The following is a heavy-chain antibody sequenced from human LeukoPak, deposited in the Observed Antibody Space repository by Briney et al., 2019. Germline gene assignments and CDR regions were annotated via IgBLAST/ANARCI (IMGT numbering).Heavy chain of an antibody. CDR2: IYYSGYT. J-gene: IGHJ4*02. Sequence: SETLSLTCSVSDDSISSVSYYWGWIRQPPGKGPEWLGYIYYSGYTNYNPSLKSRVTISVDTSKNQFSLKLSSVTAADTAVYYCARRSPSGTVDYWGQGTLVTVSS. V-gene: IGHV4-61*01. CDR3: ARRSPSGTVDY. D-gene: IGHD6-13*01. CDR1: DDSISSVSYY.